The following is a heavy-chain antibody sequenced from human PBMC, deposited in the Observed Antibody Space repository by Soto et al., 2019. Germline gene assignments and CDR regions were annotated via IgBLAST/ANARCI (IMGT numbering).Heavy chain of an antibody. D-gene: IGHD5-12*01. Sequence: SETLSLTCTVSGGSISSSSYYWGWIRQPPGKGLEWIGSIYYSGSTYYNPSLKSRVTISVDTSKNQFSLKLSSVTAADTAVYYCARLGDDIVATTTTSFAYWGQGTLVTVSS. CDR3: ARLGDDIVATTTTSFAY. J-gene: IGHJ4*02. V-gene: IGHV4-39*01. CDR2: IYYSGST. CDR1: GGSISSSSYY.